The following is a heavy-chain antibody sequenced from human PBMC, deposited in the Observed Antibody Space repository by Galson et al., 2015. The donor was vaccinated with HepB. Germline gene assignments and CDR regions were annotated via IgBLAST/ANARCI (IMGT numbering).Heavy chain of an antibody. CDR2: LYPGDSDT. Sequence: QSGAAVKKPGESLKISCKGSGYSFTRYWIGCVRQMPGKGLEWMGILYPGDSDTRYSPSFQGQVTISADKSISTAYLQWSSLKASNTAMSYCARGLGYGDNLLDYWGQGTLVTVSS. CDR3: ARGLGYGDNLLDY. CDR1: GYSFTRYW. D-gene: IGHD4-17*01. J-gene: IGHJ4*02. V-gene: IGHV5-51*01.